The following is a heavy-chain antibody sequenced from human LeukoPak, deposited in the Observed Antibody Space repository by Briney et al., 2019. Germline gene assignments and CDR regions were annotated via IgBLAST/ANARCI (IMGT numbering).Heavy chain of an antibody. Sequence: KASETLSLTCTVSGGSISSSSYYWGWIRQPPGKGLEWIGYIYYSGSTNYNPSLKSRVTISVDTSKYQFSLKLSSVTAADTAVYYCARVRGGYYLYYFDYWGQGTLVTVSS. V-gene: IGHV4-61*05. CDR3: ARVRGGYYLYYFDY. J-gene: IGHJ4*02. D-gene: IGHD3-3*01. CDR1: GGSISSSSYY. CDR2: IYYSGST.